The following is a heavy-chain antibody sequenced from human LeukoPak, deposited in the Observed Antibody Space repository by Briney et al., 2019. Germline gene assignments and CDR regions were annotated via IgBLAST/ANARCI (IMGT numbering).Heavy chain of an antibody. CDR2: ISSSSSYI. J-gene: IGHJ5*02. CDR3: ARDRSSDYVWGGREPFDP. Sequence: PGGSLRLSCAASGFTFSSYSMNWVRQAPGKGLEWVSSISSSSSYIYYADSVKGRFTISRDNAKNSLYLQMNSLRAEDTAVYYCARDRSSDYVWGGREPFDPWGQGTLVTVSS. D-gene: IGHD3-16*01. CDR1: GFTFSSYS. V-gene: IGHV3-21*01.